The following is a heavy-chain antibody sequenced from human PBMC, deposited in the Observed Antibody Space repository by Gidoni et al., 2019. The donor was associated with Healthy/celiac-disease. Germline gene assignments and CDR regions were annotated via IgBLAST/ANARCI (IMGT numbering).Heavy chain of an antibody. CDR1: GGSFSGYY. D-gene: IGHD6-19*01. CDR2: INHSGST. J-gene: IGHJ4*02. CDR3: ASSSSGWPGGGY. Sequence: QVQLQQWGAGLLKPSETLSLTCAVYGGSFSGYYWSWIRQPPGKGLEWIGEINHSGSTNYNPSLKSRVTISVDTSKNQFSRKLSSVTAADTAVYYCASSSSGWPGGGYWGQGTLVTVSS. V-gene: IGHV4-34*01.